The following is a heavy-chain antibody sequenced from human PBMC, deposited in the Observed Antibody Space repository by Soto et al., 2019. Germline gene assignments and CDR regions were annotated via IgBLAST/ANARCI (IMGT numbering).Heavy chain of an antibody. V-gene: IGHV3-73*02. Sequence: EVQLVESGGGLVQPGGSLKLSCAASGFTFSGSAMHWVRQASGKGLEWVGRIRSKANSYATAYAASVKGRFTISRGDSKNTAYLQMNSLKTEDTAVYYCTNPQLYYGMDVWGQGTTVTVSS. J-gene: IGHJ6*02. D-gene: IGHD5-18*01. CDR2: IRSKANSYAT. CDR3: TNPQLYYGMDV. CDR1: GFTFSGSA.